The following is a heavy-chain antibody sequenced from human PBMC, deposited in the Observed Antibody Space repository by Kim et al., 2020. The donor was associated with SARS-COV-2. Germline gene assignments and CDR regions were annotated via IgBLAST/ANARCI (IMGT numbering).Heavy chain of an antibody. Sequence: SETLSLTCTVSGGSISSGGYYWSWIRQHPGKGLEWIGYIYYSGSTYYNPSLKSRVTISVDTSKNQFSLKLSSVTAADTAVYYCARATHDYGDYGAFDIWGQGTMVTVSS. V-gene: IGHV4-31*03. CDR1: GGSISSGGYY. D-gene: IGHD4-17*01. J-gene: IGHJ3*02. CDR2: IYYSGST. CDR3: ARATHDYGDYGAFDI.